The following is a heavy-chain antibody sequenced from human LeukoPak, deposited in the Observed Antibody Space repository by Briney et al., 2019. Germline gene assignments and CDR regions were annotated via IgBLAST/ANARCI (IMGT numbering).Heavy chain of an antibody. CDR2: IIPIFGTA. Sequence: ASVKVSCKASGGTFSSYAISWVRQAPGQGLEWMGGIIPIFGTANYAQKFQGRVTITADKSTSTAYMELSSLRSEDTAVYYCARGHSISGYYAYYFDYWGQGTLVTVSS. D-gene: IGHD3-22*01. CDR3: ARGHSISGYYAYYFDY. CDR1: GGTFSSYA. V-gene: IGHV1-69*06. J-gene: IGHJ4*02.